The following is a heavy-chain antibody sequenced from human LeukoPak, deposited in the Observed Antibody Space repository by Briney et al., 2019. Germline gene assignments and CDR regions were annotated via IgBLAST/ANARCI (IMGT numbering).Heavy chain of an antibody. V-gene: IGHV3-23*01. Sequence: GGSLRLSCAAPGFTFSSYAMTWVRQAPGKGLDWVSAISGSGGSTYYADSVKGRFTISRDNSKNTLYLQMNSLRAEDTAVYYCAKDSDFYGSGSLDYWGQGTLVTVSS. CDR2: ISGSGGST. J-gene: IGHJ4*02. CDR3: AKDSDFYGSGSLDY. D-gene: IGHD3-10*01. CDR1: GFTFSSYA.